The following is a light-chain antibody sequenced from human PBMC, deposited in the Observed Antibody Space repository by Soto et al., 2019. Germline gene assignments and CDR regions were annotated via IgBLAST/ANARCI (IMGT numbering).Light chain of an antibody. CDR2: GAS. CDR1: QSVSSSY. V-gene: IGKV3-20*01. Sequence: EIVLTQSPVTLSLSPGERATLSCRASQSVSSSYLAWYQLKPGQAPRFLIYGASTRPIGIPDRFSGSGSGTDFTLTISRLEPEDFAVYYCQQYGNSLTFGQGTRLEIK. CDR3: QQYGNSLT. J-gene: IGKJ5*01.